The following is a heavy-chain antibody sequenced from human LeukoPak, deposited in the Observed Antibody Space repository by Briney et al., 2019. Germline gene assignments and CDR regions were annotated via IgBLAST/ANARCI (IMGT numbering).Heavy chain of an antibody. CDR2: ISGSGDST. V-gene: IGHV3-23*01. CDR3: AKGNTANRNPNFDY. Sequence: GGSLRLSCAASGFTFSTYGMNWVRQAPGKGLEWVSTISGSGDSTYYADSVEGRFTISRDNSRDTLYLQMNSLRAEDTAVYYCAKGNTANRNPNFDYWGQGTLVTVSS. D-gene: IGHD1/OR15-1a*01. J-gene: IGHJ4*02. CDR1: GFTFSTYG.